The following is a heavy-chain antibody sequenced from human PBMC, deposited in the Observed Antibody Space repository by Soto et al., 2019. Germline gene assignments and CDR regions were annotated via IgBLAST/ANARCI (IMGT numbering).Heavy chain of an antibody. CDR1: GFTFSSYG. Sequence: QVQLVESGGGVVQPGRSLRLSCAASGFTFSSYGMHWVRQAPGKGLEWVAVISYDGSNKYYAESVKGRFTISRDNSKNTLYLQMNSLRAEDTAVYYCAKDGVDSTFESIWGQGTMVTVSS. CDR3: AKDGVDSTFESI. V-gene: IGHV3-30*18. J-gene: IGHJ3*02. D-gene: IGHD3-3*01. CDR2: ISYDGSNK.